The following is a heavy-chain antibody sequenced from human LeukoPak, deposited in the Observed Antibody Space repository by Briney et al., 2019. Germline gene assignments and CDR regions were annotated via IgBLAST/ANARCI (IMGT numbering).Heavy chain of an antibody. J-gene: IGHJ3*02. Sequence: ASVKVSCKASGYTFTGYVLHWVRQAPGQGLEWMGWINPNSGGANYAHNLQGRVTMTRDTSISTAYMELIRLRSDDTAAYYCAKDQGNHYDSSGYWLGAFDIWGQGTMVTVSS. CDR2: INPNSGGA. CDR1: GYTFTGYV. V-gene: IGHV1-2*07. D-gene: IGHD3-22*01. CDR3: AKDQGNHYDSSGYWLGAFDI.